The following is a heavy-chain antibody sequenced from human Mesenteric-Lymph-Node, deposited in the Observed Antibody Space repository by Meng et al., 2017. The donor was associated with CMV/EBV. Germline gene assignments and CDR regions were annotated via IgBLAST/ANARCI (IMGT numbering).Heavy chain of an antibody. D-gene: IGHD2-2*01. V-gene: IGHV3-48*03. CDR2: ISAGATAI. Sequence: GESLKISCAASGFTFSSHEMNWVRQVPGKGLEWISYISAGATAIYYADSVKGRFTISRDNAKNSLSLQMNSLRAEDTAIYYCATHPAFDYWGQGTLVTVSS. CDR3: ATHPAFDY. CDR1: GFTFSSHE. J-gene: IGHJ4*02.